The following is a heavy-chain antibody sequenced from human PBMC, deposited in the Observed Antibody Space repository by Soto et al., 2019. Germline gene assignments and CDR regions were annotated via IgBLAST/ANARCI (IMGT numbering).Heavy chain of an antibody. Sequence: PGGSLRLSCAASGFTCSSYGMHLVRQAPGKGLEWVAVIWYDGSNKYYADSVKGRFTISRDNSKNTLYLQVNSLRAEDTAVYYCARDGNHSSSWYQFFAYYYGMDVWGQGTTVTVSS. D-gene: IGHD6-13*01. V-gene: IGHV3-33*01. J-gene: IGHJ6*02. CDR1: GFTCSSYG. CDR2: IWYDGSNK. CDR3: ARDGNHSSSWYQFFAYYYGMDV.